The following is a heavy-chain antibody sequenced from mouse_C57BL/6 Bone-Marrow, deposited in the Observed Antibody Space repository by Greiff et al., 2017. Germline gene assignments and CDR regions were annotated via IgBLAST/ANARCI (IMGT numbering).Heavy chain of an antibody. J-gene: IGHJ1*03. CDR2: IDPSDSYT. Sequence: VQLQQSGAELVMPGASVKLSCKASGYTFTSYWMHWVKQRPGQGLEWIGEIDPSDSYTNYNQKFKGKSTLTVDKSSSTAYMQLSSLTSEDSAVYYCAREYYYGSSPYWYFDVWGTGTTVTVSS. D-gene: IGHD1-1*01. CDR1: GYTFTSYW. CDR3: AREYYYGSSPYWYFDV. V-gene: IGHV1-69*01.